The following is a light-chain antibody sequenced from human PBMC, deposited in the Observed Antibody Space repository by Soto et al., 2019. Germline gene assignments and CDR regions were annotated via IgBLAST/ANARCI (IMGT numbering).Light chain of an antibody. CDR2: EVS. V-gene: IGLV2-14*01. Sequence: QSALTQPASVSGSPGQSITISCTGTSSDVGGYNYVSWYQQHPGKAPKLMIYEVSNRPSGVSNRFSGSKSGNTASLTISGLQAEDEGDYYCSSYTSNSTLVVFGGGTKLTVL. CDR1: SSDVGGYNY. CDR3: SSYTSNSTLVV. J-gene: IGLJ2*01.